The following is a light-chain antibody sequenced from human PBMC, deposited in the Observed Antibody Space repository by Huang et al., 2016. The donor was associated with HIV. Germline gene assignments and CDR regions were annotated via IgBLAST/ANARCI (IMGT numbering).Light chain of an antibody. Sequence: EIVMTQSPATLSVSPGERATLSCRGSQSVSSNLAWYQQKPGQAPRLLIYGASTRATGIPARFSGSWSGTEFTLTISSLQSEDFAVYYCQQYNNWPRTFGQGTKVEIK. J-gene: IGKJ1*01. CDR2: GAS. CDR3: QQYNNWPRT. V-gene: IGKV3-15*01. CDR1: QSVSSN.